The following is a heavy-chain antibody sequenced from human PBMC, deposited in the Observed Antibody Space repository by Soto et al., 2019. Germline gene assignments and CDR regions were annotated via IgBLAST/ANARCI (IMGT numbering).Heavy chain of an antibody. D-gene: IGHD4-17*01. CDR1: GGTLSSYA. V-gene: IGHV1-69*06. CDR3: ARLVYGDYEGGMDV. J-gene: IGHJ6*02. Sequence: SVKVSCKASGGTLSSYAISWVRQAPGQRIEWMGGIIPIFGTANYAQKFQGRVTITADKSTSKAYMELSRLRSEDTAVYYCARLVYGDYEGGMDVWGQGTTVTVSS. CDR2: IIPIFGTA.